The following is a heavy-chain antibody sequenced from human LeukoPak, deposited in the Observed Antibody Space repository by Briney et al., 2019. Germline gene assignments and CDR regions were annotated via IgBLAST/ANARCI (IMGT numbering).Heavy chain of an antibody. D-gene: IGHD2-2*01. CDR1: GFTFSSYA. V-gene: IGHV3-23*01. CDR3: SSTSLAWAGFDY. CDR2: ISGSGGST. Sequence: GGSLRLSCAASGFTFSSYAMSWVRQAPGKGLEWVPAISGSGGSTHYADSVKGRFSISRDNSKNTLYLQMNSLRAEDTAVYYCSSTSLAWAGFDYWGQGTLVTVSS. J-gene: IGHJ4*02.